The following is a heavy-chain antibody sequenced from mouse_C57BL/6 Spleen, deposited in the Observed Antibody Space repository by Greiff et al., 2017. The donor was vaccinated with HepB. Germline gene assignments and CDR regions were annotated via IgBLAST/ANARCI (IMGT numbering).Heavy chain of an antibody. CDR2: INPNNGGT. J-gene: IGHJ2*01. V-gene: IGHV1-18*01. CDR1: GYTFTDYN. CDR3: ARRRNYYGSKNYFDY. D-gene: IGHD1-1*01. Sequence: EVKLMESGPELVKPGASVKIPCKASGYTFTDYNMDWVKQSHGKSLEWIGDINPNNGGTIYNQKFKGKATLTVDKSSSTAYMELRSLTSEDTAVYYCARRRNYYGSKNYFDYWGQGTTLTVSS.